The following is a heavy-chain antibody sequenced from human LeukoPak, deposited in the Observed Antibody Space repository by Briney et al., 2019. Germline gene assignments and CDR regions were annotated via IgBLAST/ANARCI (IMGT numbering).Heavy chain of an antibody. V-gene: IGHV1-46*01. CDR1: GYIFTTYY. J-gene: IGHJ4*02. D-gene: IGHD3-3*01. Sequence: ASGKVSCKASGYIFTTYYIHWVRQAPGQGLEWMGIINLSDGSTSYAQKFQGRVTMIRDTSTSTVYMELSSLRSEDTAVYYCARAYDFWSGDQDYWGQGTLVTVSS. CDR2: INLSDGST. CDR3: ARAYDFWSGDQDY.